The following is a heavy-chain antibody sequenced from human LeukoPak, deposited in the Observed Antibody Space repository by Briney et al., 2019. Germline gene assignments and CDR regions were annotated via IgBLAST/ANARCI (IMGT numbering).Heavy chain of an antibody. Sequence: SETLSLTCTVSGASISSYYWTWIRQPAGKGLEWIGRIYTSGSTNYNPSLKSRVAMSVETSKKQFSLKLTSVTAADTAVYYCARLSADSSSSRGFDYWGQGTLVTVSS. J-gene: IGHJ4*02. D-gene: IGHD2-2*01. CDR2: IYTSGST. CDR3: ARLSADSSSSRGFDY. V-gene: IGHV4-4*07. CDR1: GASISSYY.